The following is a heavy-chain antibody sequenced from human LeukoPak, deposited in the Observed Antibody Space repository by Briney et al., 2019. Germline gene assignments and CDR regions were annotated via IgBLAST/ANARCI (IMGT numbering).Heavy chain of an antibody. CDR1: GFSFSTYT. V-gene: IGHV3-23*01. CDR3: AKKMSITAASQVDY. J-gene: IGHJ4*02. D-gene: IGHD1-20*01. CDR2: ISGSGGST. Sequence: GGSLRLSCAASGFSFSTYTMNWVRQAPGKGLEWVSAISGSGGSTYYADSVKGRFTISRDNSKNTLYLQMNSLRAEDTAVYYCAKKMSITAASQVDYWGQGTLVTVSS.